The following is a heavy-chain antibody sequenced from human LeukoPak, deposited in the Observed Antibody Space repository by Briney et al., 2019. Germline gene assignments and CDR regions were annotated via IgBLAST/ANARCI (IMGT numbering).Heavy chain of an antibody. CDR2: ISSSSSYI. CDR3: ARGRGQYCSGGSCYPEYFQH. Sequence: GGSLRLSCTASGFTFGDYAMSWFRQAPGKGLEWVSSISSSSSYIYYADSVKGRFTISRDNAKNSLYLQMNSLRAEDTAVYYCARGRGQYCSGGSCYPEYFQHWGQGTLVTVSS. D-gene: IGHD2-15*01. V-gene: IGHV3-21*01. J-gene: IGHJ1*01. CDR1: GFTFGDYA.